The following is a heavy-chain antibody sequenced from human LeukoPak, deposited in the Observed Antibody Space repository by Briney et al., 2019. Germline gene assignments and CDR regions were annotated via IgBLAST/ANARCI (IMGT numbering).Heavy chain of an antibody. J-gene: IGHJ4*02. Sequence: GGSLRLSCAASGFTFSTSAIHWVRQAPGKGLEWVAVIPDDGSSEHSAESVRGRFTISRDNSKNTVYLQMNSLKTGDTAVYYCARDPRTMEMATLDYWGQGILVTVSS. D-gene: IGHD5-24*01. CDR2: IPDDGSSE. CDR3: ARDPRTMEMATLDY. CDR1: GFTFSTSA. V-gene: IGHV3-30-3*01.